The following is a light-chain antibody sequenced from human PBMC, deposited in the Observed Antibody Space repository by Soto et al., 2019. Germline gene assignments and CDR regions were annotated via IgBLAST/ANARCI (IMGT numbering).Light chain of an antibody. CDR3: QQYGPSPPLT. CDR1: QSISNNK. CDR2: DAS. Sequence: EIVLTQSPGTLSLSPGERVTLSCRASQSISNNKLAWHQQKPGQAPRLLIYDASNRVTGIPDRFSGSGSGTDFTITINRLEPEDFAVYSCQQYGPSPPLTFGPGTKVEI. V-gene: IGKV3-20*01. J-gene: IGKJ3*01.